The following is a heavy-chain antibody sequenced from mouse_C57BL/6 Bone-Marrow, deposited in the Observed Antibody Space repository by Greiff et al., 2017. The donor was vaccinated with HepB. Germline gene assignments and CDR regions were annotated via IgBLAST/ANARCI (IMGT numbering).Heavy chain of an antibody. J-gene: IGHJ2*01. V-gene: IGHV1-81*01. CDR1: GYTFTSYG. CDR2: IYPRSGNT. Sequence: QVQLKESGAELARPGASVKLSCKASGYTFTSYGISWVKQRTGQGLEWIGEIYPRSGNTYYNEKFKGKATLTADKSSSTAYMELRSLTSEDSAVYFCARSTLLTLFDYGGQGTTLTVSS. CDR3: ARSTLLTLFDY. D-gene: IGHD2-1*01.